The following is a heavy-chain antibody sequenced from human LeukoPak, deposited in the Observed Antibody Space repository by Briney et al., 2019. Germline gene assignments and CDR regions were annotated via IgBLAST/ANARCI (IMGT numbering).Heavy chain of an antibody. J-gene: IGHJ5*02. CDR2: IYYSGST. Sequence: PSETLSLTCSVSGGSISSYYWSWIRQPPGKGLEWIGYIYYSGSTNYNPSLKSRVTISVDTSKNQFSLRLSSVTAADTAVYYCARDSPYCGGDCYSFDPWGQGTLVTVSS. CDR3: ARDSPYCGGDCYSFDP. V-gene: IGHV4-59*01. CDR1: GGSISSYY. D-gene: IGHD2-21*02.